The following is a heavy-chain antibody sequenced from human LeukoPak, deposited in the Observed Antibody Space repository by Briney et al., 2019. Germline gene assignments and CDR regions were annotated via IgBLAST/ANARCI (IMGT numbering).Heavy chain of an antibody. CDR2: FYASGTT. J-gene: IGHJ5*02. CDR3: ARTHCGGGSCDTFDP. V-gene: IGHV4-4*07. D-gene: IGHD2-21*01. CDR1: GVSISNYF. Sequence: SETLSLTCNVFGVSISNYFWSWLRQPAGKGLEWLGRFYASGTTYYNPSLRSRVTLSMDTSKNHFALKLTSGTAADTAVYYCARTHCGGGSCDTFDPWGQGTLVTVSS.